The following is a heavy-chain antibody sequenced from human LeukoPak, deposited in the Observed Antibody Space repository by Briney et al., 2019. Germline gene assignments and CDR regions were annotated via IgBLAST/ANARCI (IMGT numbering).Heavy chain of an antibody. V-gene: IGHV6-1*01. Sequence: SQTLSLTCAISGDSVSSNSVTWNWIRQSPSRGLGWLGRTYYRSKWYNDYAVSVKSRMTINPDTSKNQLSLQLNSVTPEDTAVYYCARVFTSSGPYYFDYWGQGTLVTVSS. J-gene: IGHJ4*02. D-gene: IGHD6-25*01. CDR2: TYYRSKWYN. CDR3: ARVFTSSGPYYFDY. CDR1: GDSVSSNSVT.